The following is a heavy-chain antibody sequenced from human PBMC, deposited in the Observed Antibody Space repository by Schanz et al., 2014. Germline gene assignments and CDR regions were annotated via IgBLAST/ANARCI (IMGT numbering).Heavy chain of an antibody. CDR2: IKQDGSEK. J-gene: IGHJ4*02. CDR3: AKDTGYCHGGACYCFEY. CDR1: GFIFSNSW. V-gene: IGHV3-7*04. D-gene: IGHD2-8*02. Sequence: EVQLVESGGGLVQPGGSLRLSCAASGFIFSNSWMSWVRQAPGKGLEWVANIKQDGSEKYYVDFVKGRFTISRVNAKNSLYLQMDSLRPEDTAVYFCAKDTGYCHGGACYCFEYWGLGILVNVSS.